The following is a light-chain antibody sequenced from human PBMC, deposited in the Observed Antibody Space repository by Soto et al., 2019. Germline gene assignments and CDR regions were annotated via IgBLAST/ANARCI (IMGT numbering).Light chain of an antibody. V-gene: IGKV3-20*01. Sequence: DIVLTQSPATLSLSPEERATLSCRASQSVSSSYLAWYQQKPGLAPRFLISGASSRATGIPDRISGSGSGTDFTLTITRVEPEDSAMYYCQHYVGSPTFGQGTKVDI. CDR3: QHYVGSPT. J-gene: IGKJ1*01. CDR2: GAS. CDR1: QSVSSSY.